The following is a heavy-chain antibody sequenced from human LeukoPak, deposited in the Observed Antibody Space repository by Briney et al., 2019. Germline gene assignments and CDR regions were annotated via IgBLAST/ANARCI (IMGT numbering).Heavy chain of an antibody. CDR2: IKQDGSEK. CDR3: ARDVYYYDSSGYYYADSDAFDI. V-gene: IGHV3-7*01. D-gene: IGHD3-22*01. CDR1: GFTFSSYW. J-gene: IGHJ3*02. Sequence: GGSLRLSCAASGFTFSSYWMSWVRQAPGKGLEWVANIKQDGSEKYYVDSVKGRFTISRDNAKNSLYLQMNSLRAEDTAVYYCARDVYYYDSSGYYYADSDAFDIWGQGTMVTVSS.